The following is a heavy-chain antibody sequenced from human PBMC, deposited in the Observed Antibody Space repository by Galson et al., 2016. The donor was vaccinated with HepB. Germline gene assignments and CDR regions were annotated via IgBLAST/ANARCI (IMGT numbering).Heavy chain of an antibody. CDR1: GCTFTSQD. CDR3: AARPPLGDYVNK. V-gene: IGHV1-8*01. CDR2: MNPHSGNT. D-gene: IGHD4-17*01. Sequence: SVKVSCKASGCTFTSQDVNWVRQATGQGLEWMGWMNPHSGNTGYAQKFQGRVTMTRNTSINTAYMELSGLTSEDTAVYYCAARPPLGDYVNKWGQGTLVTVSS. J-gene: IGHJ4*02.